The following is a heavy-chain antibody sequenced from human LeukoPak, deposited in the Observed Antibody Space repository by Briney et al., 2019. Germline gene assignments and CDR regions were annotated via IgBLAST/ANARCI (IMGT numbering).Heavy chain of an antibody. CDR1: GGTFSTYE. Sequence: SVKVSCKVSGGTFSTYEINWVRQAPGQGLEWMGGLTPIFGTANYAQKFQGRVKITADESTSTGCMELSSLTSEDTAVYYCARPEVAMTYFDFWGQGTLVTVSS. V-gene: IGHV1-69*01. CDR2: LTPIFGTA. J-gene: IGHJ4*02. CDR3: ARPEVAMTYFDF. D-gene: IGHD5-12*01.